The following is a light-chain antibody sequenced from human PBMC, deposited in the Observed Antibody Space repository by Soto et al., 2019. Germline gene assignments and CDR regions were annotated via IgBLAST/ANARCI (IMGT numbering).Light chain of an antibody. CDR2: DAS. Sequence: DIQMTQSPSTLSASVGDRVTITCRASQSISSWLAWYQQKPGKAPKLLIYDASSLESGVPSRFSGSGSGTEFTLTISRLQPDDFATYYGQQYNSYSPTFGRGTKVEIK. J-gene: IGKJ1*01. CDR3: QQYNSYSPT. V-gene: IGKV1-5*01. CDR1: QSISSW.